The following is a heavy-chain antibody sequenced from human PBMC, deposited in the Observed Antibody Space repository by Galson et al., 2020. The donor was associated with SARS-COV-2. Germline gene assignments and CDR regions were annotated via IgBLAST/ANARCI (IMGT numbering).Heavy chain of an antibody. CDR2: VSWNEAKV. Sequence: GGSLRLSCAASGFKFDDYAMHWVRQAPGKGLEWVADVSWNEAKVGYSDSVKGRFTLSRDSDKNLVHLQMNDLRREDSATYYCAKDKGMVGAIGTPEFDHWGRGVVVTVSA. CDR3: AKDKGMVGAIGTPEFDH. D-gene: IGHD3-10*01. V-gene: IGHV3-9*01. J-gene: IGHJ5*02. CDR1: GFKFDDYA.